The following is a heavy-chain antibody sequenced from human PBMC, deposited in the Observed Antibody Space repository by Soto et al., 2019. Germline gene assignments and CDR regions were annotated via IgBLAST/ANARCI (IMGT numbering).Heavy chain of an antibody. CDR1: GDTFTNYY. J-gene: IGHJ4*02. V-gene: IGHV1-46*01. D-gene: IGHD2-21*02. CDR3: ARGGHVVVVTAAFDY. CDR2: VNPSGGHT. Sequence: QVQLMQSGAEVKKPGASVKVSCKASGDTFTNYYIHWVRQAPGQGLEWMGTVNPSGGHTTYSQNFLGRVTMTRDPSTSTLYMELTSLTSDDTVVYYCARGGHVVVVTAAFDYWGQGTLVTVSS.